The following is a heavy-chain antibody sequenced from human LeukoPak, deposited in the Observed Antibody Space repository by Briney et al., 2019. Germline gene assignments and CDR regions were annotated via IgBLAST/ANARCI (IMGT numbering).Heavy chain of an antibody. CDR1: GYTFTGHY. Sequence: SVKVSCKASGYTFTGHYMHWVRQAPGQGLEWMGWIDPNSGGTNYAQKFQGRVTMTRDTSISTAYMELSRLRSDDTAVYYCARTITMVRGVIIKPFDYWGQGTLVTVSS. CDR3: ARTITMVRGVIIKPFDY. J-gene: IGHJ4*02. D-gene: IGHD3-10*01. V-gene: IGHV1-2*02. CDR2: IDPNSGGT.